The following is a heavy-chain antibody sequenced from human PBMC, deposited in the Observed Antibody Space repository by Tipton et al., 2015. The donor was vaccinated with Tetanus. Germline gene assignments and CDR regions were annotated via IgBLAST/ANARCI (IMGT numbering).Heavy chain of an antibody. Sequence: TLSLTCAVSGGLITTGGYSWGWIRQTPGQGLEWIGYIYQTDSTYYNPPLRSRLTISISRTKNQFSLKLTSVTAADTAVYYCARDPWLDYWGQGSLVAVSS. CDR1: GGLITTGGYS. CDR2: IYQTDST. CDR3: ARDPWLDY. V-gene: IGHV4-30-2*01. J-gene: IGHJ4*02.